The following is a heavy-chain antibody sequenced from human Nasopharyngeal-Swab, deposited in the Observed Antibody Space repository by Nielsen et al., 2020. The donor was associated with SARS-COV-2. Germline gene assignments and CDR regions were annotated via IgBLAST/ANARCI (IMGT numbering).Heavy chain of an antibody. Sequence: ASVKVSCKASGYTFTSYAMNWVRQAPGQGLEWMGWINTNTGNPTYAQGFTGRFVFSLDTSVSTAYLQISSLKAVDTAVYYCARGGSSSWYSYYYYYMDVWGKGTTVTVSS. CDR3: ARGGSSSWYSYYYYYMDV. D-gene: IGHD6-13*01. V-gene: IGHV7-4-1*02. J-gene: IGHJ6*03. CDR1: GYTFTSYA. CDR2: INTNTGNP.